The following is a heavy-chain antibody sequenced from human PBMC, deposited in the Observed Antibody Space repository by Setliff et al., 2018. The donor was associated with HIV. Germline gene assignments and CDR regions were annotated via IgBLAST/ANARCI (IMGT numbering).Heavy chain of an antibody. J-gene: IGHJ4*02. V-gene: IGHV1-69*13. CDR3: ARGRHAVVVTALEHDY. CDR1: GGTFSSYS. CDR2: IIPIFGTT. Sequence: SVKVSCKASGGTFSSYSITWVRQAPGQGLEWVGGIIPIFGTTNYAQNFQGRVTISADESTSSAYMELSSLRSEDTAVYYCARGRHAVVVTALEHDYWGQGTLVTVSS. D-gene: IGHD2-21*02.